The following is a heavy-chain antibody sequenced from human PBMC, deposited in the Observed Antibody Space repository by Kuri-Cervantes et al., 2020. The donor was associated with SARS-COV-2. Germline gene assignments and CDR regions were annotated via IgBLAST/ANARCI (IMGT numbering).Heavy chain of an antibody. Sequence: ASVKVSCKASGYTFTGYYMHWVRQAPGQGLEWMGWINPNSGGTNYAQKFQGRVTMTRNTSISTAYMELSRLRSDDTAVYYCEGRTHIVVVPGDSFDYWGQGTLVTVSS. D-gene: IGHD2-21*01. CDR1: GYTFTGYY. V-gene: IGHV1-2*02. CDR3: EGRTHIVVVPGDSFDY. J-gene: IGHJ4*02. CDR2: INPNSGGT.